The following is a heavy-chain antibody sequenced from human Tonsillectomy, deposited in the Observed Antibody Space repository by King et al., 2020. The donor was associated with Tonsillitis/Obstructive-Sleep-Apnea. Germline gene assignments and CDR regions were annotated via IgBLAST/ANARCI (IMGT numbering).Heavy chain of an antibody. CDR2: IWYDGSNK. D-gene: IGHD2-2*02. CDR1: GFTFSSYG. CDR3: ARGHCSSTSCYTYFDY. V-gene: IGHV3-33*01. J-gene: IGHJ4*02. Sequence: VKLVESGGGVVQPGRSLRISCAASGFTFSSYGMHWVRQAPGKGLEWVAVIWYDGSNKSHADSVKGRFTISRDNSKNQLYLQMNSLRAEDTAVYYCARGHCSSTSCYTYFDYWGQGTLVTVSS.